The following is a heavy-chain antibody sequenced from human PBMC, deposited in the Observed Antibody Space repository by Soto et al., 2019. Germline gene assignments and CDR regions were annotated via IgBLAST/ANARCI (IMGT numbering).Heavy chain of an antibody. CDR2: INHSGST. CDR1: GGSFGGYY. D-gene: IGHD3-10*01. Sequence: PSETLPLTCAVFGGSFGGYYWSWIRQPPGEGLEWIGEINHSGSTNYNPSLKSRVTISVDTSKNQFSLKLSSVTAADTAVYYCARSVITMVRGVIITGYYYYMDVWGKGTTVTVSS. J-gene: IGHJ6*03. CDR3: ARSVITMVRGVIITGYYYYMDV. V-gene: IGHV4-34*01.